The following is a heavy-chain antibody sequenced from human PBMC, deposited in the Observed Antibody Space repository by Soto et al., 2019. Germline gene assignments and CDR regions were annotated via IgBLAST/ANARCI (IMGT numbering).Heavy chain of an antibody. Sequence: PGESLNISCKFSGYIFTSYFISFVRQMPGKGLEWMVMIDPSDSYTNYSPSFQGHVTISADKSISTAYLQWSSLKASDTAMYYCECCRDGYNCDFEYCGKRHMVTVS. J-gene: IGHJ4*02. CDR2: IDPSDSYT. CDR3: ECCRDGYNCDFEY. CDR1: GYIFTSYF. V-gene: IGHV5-10-1*01. D-gene: IGHD5-18*01.